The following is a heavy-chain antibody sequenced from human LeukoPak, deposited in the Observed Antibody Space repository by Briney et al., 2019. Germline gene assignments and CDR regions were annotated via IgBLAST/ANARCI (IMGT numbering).Heavy chain of an antibody. Sequence: ASVKVSCKASGYTFTSYAMHWVRQAPGQRLEWMGWINAGNGNTKYSQKFHGRVTITRDTSASTAYMELSSLRSEDTAVYYCARAPIPYCTNGVCYPPYYYGMDVWGQGTTVTVSS. CDR2: INAGNGNT. CDR1: GYTFTSYA. D-gene: IGHD2-8*01. V-gene: IGHV1-3*01. CDR3: ARAPIPYCTNGVCYPPYYYGMDV. J-gene: IGHJ6*02.